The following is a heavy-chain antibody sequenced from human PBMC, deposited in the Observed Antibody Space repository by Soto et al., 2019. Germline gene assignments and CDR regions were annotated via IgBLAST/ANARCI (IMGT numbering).Heavy chain of an antibody. D-gene: IGHD6-19*01. CDR2: ISYDGSNK. Sequence: GGSLRLSCAASGFTFSSYAMHWVRQAPGKGLEWVAVISYDGSNKYYADSVKGRFTISRDNSKNTLYLQMNSLRAEDTAVYYCARDWGPYSSGWYSPCDYWGQGTLVTVSS. CDR3: ARDWGPYSSGWYSPCDY. V-gene: IGHV3-30-3*01. CDR1: GFTFSSYA. J-gene: IGHJ4*02.